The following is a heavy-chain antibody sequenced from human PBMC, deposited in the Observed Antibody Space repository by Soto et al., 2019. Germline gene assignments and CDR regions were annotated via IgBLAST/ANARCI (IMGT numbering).Heavy chain of an antibody. CDR2: IIPIFGTA. CDR1: GGTFSSYS. CDR3: ARGEDCGGDCYPREAFDI. Sequence: SVKVSCKASGGTFSSYSISWVRQAPGQGLEWMGGIIPIFGTANYAQKFQGRVTITADESTSTAYMELSSLRSEDTAVYYCARGEDCGGDCYPREAFDIWGQGTMVTVSS. D-gene: IGHD2-21*02. J-gene: IGHJ3*02. V-gene: IGHV1-69*13.